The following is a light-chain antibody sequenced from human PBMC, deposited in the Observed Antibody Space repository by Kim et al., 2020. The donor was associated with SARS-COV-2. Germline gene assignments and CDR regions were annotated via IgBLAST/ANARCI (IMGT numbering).Light chain of an antibody. CDR3: QAWDSSTAR. CDR2: QDS. Sequence: SYELTQPPSVSVSPGQTASITCSGDKLGDKYACWYRQKPGQSPVLVIYQDSKRPSGIPERFSGSNSGNTATLTISGTQAMDEADYYCQAWDSSTARFGGGTKLTVL. V-gene: IGLV3-1*01. CDR1: KLGDKY. J-gene: IGLJ2*01.